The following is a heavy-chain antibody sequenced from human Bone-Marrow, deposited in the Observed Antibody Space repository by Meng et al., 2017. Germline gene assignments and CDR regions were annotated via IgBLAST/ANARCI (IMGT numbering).Heavy chain of an antibody. Sequence: SVKVSCKASGGTFSSYAISWVRQAPGQGLEWMGGIIPIFGTANYAQKFQGRVTITADESTSTAYMELSSLRSEDTAVYYCARGGNGWLDYFDYWGQGTLGTVSS. CDR3: ARGGNGWLDYFDY. CDR2: IIPIFGTA. J-gene: IGHJ4*02. V-gene: IGHV1-69*13. CDR1: GGTFSSYA. D-gene: IGHD2-15*01.